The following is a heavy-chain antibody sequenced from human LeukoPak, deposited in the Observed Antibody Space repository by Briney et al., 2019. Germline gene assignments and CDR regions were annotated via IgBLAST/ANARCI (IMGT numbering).Heavy chain of an antibody. J-gene: IGHJ4*02. CDR2: ISGISGST. D-gene: IGHD6-13*01. V-gene: IGHV3-23*01. Sequence: GGSLRLSCAASGFTFSSYAMSWVRQAPGKGLEWVSAISGISGSTYYADSVKGRFTISRDNSKNTLYLKMSSLRAEDTAVYYCAKDRGSSSLYFDYWGQGTLVTVSS. CDR3: AKDRGSSSLYFDY. CDR1: GFTFSSYA.